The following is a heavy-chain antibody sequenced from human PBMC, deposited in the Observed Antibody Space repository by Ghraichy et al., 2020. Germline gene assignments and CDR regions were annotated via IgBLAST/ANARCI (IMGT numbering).Heavy chain of an antibody. Sequence: GESLNISCAASGFTFSSYWMTWVRQAPGKGLEWVANIKQDGSEKYYVDSVKGRFTISRDNAKNSLYLQMNSLRAEDTAVYYCARDHFGTVTAYYYYYYGMYVWGQGTTVTVSS. CDR1: GFTFSSYW. D-gene: IGHD4-17*01. CDR3: ARDHFGTVTAYYYYYYGMYV. CDR2: IKQDGSEK. V-gene: IGHV3-7*03. J-gene: IGHJ6*02.